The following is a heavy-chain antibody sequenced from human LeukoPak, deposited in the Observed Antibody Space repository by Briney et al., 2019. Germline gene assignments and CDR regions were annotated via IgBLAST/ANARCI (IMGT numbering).Heavy chain of an antibody. D-gene: IGHD3-22*01. CDR3: ARPNYYDSSGYYN. CDR1: GASISSYD. J-gene: IGHJ4*02. Sequence: SETLSLTCTVSGASISSYDWSWIRQPAGNGLEWIGRIYTSGSTNYNPSLKSRVTMSVDTSKNQFSLKLSSVTAADTAVYYCARPNYYDSSGYYNWGQGTLVTVSS. V-gene: IGHV4-4*07. CDR2: IYTSGST.